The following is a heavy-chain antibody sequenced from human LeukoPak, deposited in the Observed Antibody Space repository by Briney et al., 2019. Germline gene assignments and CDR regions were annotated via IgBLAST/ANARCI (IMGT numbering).Heavy chain of an antibody. D-gene: IGHD6-13*01. CDR2: IYSGGST. CDR3: ARGRIAAPGTLDY. CDR1: GFNVSSNY. V-gene: IGHV3-53*01. J-gene: IGHJ4*02. Sequence: RGSLRLSCAASGFNVSSNYMSWVRQAPGKGLEWVSLIYSGGSTYYADSVKGRFTISRDNSKNTLYLQMNSLRAEDTAVYYCARGRIAAPGTLDYWGQGTLVTVSS.